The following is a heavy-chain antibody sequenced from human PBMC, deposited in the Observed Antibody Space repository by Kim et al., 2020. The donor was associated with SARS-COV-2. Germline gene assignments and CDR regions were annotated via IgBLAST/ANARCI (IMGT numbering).Heavy chain of an antibody. J-gene: IGHJ4*02. CDR2: INSDGSAT. CDR1: GFTFSRDW. V-gene: IGHV3-74*01. D-gene: IGHD1-26*01. Sequence: GGSLRLSCAASGFTFSRDWMHWVRQVPGKGPVWVSRINSDGSATFYADSVNGRFTIFRDNAKNTLDLQMNSLRVEDTALYYCARGVRLGSGSYYFPDWGQGTLVTVSS. CDR3: ARGVRLGSGSYYFPD.